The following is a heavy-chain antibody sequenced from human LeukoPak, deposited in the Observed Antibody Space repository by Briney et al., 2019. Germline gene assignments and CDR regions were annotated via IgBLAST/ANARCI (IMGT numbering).Heavy chain of an antibody. CDR1: GGSISSYC. CDR3: ARGGTAVIAPYAFDI. V-gene: IGHV4-59*01. J-gene: IGHJ3*02. D-gene: IGHD4-23*01. CDR2: IYYSGST. Sequence: SETLSLTCTVSGGSISSYCWSWIRQPPGKGLEWIGYIYYSGSTNCNPSVKSRVAMSVDTSKKQFSLKLSSLTAADTAMYYCARGGTAVIAPYAFDIWGQGTMVTVSS.